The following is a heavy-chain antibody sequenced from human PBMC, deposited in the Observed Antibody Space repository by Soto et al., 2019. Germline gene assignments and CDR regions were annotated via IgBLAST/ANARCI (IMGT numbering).Heavy chain of an antibody. CDR1: GYTLTELS. J-gene: IGHJ5*02. Sequence: ASVKVSCKVSGYTLTELSMHWVRQAPGKGLEWMGGFDPEDGETIYAQKFQGRVTMTEDTSTDTAYMELSSLRSEDTAVYYCATDPLTSSSWFWGFDPWGQGTLVTVSS. CDR2: FDPEDGET. CDR3: ATDPLTSSSWFWGFDP. D-gene: IGHD6-13*01. V-gene: IGHV1-24*01.